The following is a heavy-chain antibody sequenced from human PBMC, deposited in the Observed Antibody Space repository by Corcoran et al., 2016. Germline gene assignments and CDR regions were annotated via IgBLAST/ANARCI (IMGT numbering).Heavy chain of an antibody. V-gene: IGHV3-48*02. J-gene: IGHJ6*02. CDR2: ISSSSSTI. D-gene: IGHD3-3*01. Sequence: EVQLVESGGGLVQPGGSLRLSCAASGFTFSSYSMNWVRQAPGKGLEWVSYISSSSSTIYYAASVKGRFTISRDNAKNSLYLQMNSLRDEDTAVYYCARDSPPIDFWSGYYRRYYYYGMDVWGQGTTVTVSS. CDR3: ARDSPPIDFWSGYYRRYYYYGMDV. CDR1: GFTFSSYS.